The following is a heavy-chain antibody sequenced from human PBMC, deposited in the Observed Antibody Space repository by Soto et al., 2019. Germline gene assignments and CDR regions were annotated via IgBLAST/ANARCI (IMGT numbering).Heavy chain of an antibody. CDR3: AREGVGATSGYYYYGMDV. D-gene: IGHD1-26*01. V-gene: IGHV1-18*01. CDR1: GYTFTSYG. Sequence: QVQLVQSGAEVKKPGASVKVSCKASGYTFTSYGISWVRQAPGQGLEWMGWISAYNGNTNYAQKLQGRVTMTTDTSTSTAYMELRSLRSDETAVYYCAREGVGATSGYYYYGMDVWGQGTTVTVSS. J-gene: IGHJ6*02. CDR2: ISAYNGNT.